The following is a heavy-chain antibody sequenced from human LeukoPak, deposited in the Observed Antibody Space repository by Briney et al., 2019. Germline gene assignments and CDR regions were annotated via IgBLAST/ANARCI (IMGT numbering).Heavy chain of an antibody. J-gene: IGHJ4*02. D-gene: IGHD1/OR15-1a*01. CDR2: IKQDGSEE. V-gene: IGHV3-7*01. CDR1: GFSFSSYW. Sequence: GGSLRLSCAASGFSFSSYWMTWVRQAPGKGLEWVANIKQDGSEEYYVDSVKGRFTISRDNANNSLYLQMNSLRAEDTAVYYCARDRTPHVWGQGTLVTVSS. CDR3: ARDRTPHV.